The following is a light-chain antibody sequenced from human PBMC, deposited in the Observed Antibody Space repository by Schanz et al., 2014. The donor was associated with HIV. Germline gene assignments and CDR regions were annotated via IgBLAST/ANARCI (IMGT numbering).Light chain of an antibody. J-gene: IGLJ2*01. CDR2: DVD. V-gene: IGLV2-14*01. CDR1: SSDVGGYKY. Sequence: QSALTQPASVSGSPGQSITISCTGTSSDVGGYKYVSWYQQYPGKAPKLIIFDVDNRPSGVSWRFSASKSGNTASLTISGLQAEDEADYYCCSYAGDSTVLFGGGTKLTVL. CDR3: CSYAGDSTVL.